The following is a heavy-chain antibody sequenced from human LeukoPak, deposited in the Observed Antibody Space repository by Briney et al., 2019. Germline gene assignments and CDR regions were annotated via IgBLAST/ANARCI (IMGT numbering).Heavy chain of an antibody. CDR1: GGSFSGYY. CDR2: IYYSGST. J-gene: IGHJ4*02. Sequence: PSETLSLTCAVSGGSFSGYYWSWIRQPPGKGLEWIGYIYYSGSTNYNPSLKSRVTISVDTSKNQFSLKLSSVTAADTAVYYCARLGGNSDYWGQGTLVTVSS. V-gene: IGHV4-59*08. CDR3: ARLGGNSDY. D-gene: IGHD2-21*02.